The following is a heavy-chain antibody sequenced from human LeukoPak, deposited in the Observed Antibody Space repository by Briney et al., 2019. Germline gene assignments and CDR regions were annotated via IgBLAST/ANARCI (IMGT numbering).Heavy chain of an antibody. J-gene: IGHJ3*02. Sequence: SETLSLTCTVSGYSISSGYYWGWIRQPPGKGLEWIGSIYHSGSTYYNPSLKSRVTISVDTSKNQFSLKLSSVTAADTAVYYCARAAAARADAFDIWGQGTMVTVSS. CDR1: GYSISSGYY. CDR2: IYHSGST. D-gene: IGHD6-13*01. CDR3: ARAAAARADAFDI. V-gene: IGHV4-38-2*02.